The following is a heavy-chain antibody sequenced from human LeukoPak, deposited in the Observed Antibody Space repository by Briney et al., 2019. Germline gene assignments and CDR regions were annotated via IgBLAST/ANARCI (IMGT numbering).Heavy chain of an antibody. CDR1: GFTFSSYA. D-gene: IGHD3-3*01. Sequence: PGGSLRLSCAASGFTFSSYAIHWVRQAPGKGLEWVAVISYDGSNKYYADSVKGRFTISRDNSKNTLYLQMNSLRAEDTAVYYCAREFTSRDAFDIWGQGTMVTVSS. CDR2: ISYDGSNK. J-gene: IGHJ3*02. CDR3: AREFTSRDAFDI. V-gene: IGHV3-30-3*01.